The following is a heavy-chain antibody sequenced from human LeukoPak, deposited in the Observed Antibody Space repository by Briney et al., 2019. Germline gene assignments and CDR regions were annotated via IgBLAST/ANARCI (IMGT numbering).Heavy chain of an antibody. D-gene: IGHD4-11*01. V-gene: IGHV1-18*01. Sequence: ASVKVSCKASGYTFVSYGISWVRQAPGQGPEWMGWISPYNGNTNYAQKFQFRVTMTTDTSTSTAYMELRSLTPDDTAVYYCARDKAVTTEVTQYFQHWGQGTLVTVSS. CDR1: GYTFVSYG. J-gene: IGHJ1*01. CDR3: ARDKAVTTEVTQYFQH. CDR2: ISPYNGNT.